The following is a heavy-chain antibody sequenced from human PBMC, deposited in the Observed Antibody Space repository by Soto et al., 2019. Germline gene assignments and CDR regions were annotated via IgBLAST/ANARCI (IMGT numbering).Heavy chain of an antibody. CDR1: GLTFSNYA. CDR3: AKNQERELPRVIDF. Sequence: EVRLLDSGGGLVKPGGSLRLSCATSGLTFSNYAMSWVRQAPGGGLEWVSSMSGSSSTTYYADSVRGRFTISRDRSKNPLYLQMSSLRAEDTALYYCAKNQERELPRVIDFWGQGTLVTVSS. D-gene: IGHD1-7*01. CDR2: MSGSSSTT. V-gene: IGHV3-23*01. J-gene: IGHJ4*02.